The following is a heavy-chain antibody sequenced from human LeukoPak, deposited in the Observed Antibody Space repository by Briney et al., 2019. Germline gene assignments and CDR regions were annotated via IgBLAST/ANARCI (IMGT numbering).Heavy chain of an antibody. V-gene: IGHV4-38-2*01. CDR3: ASEVSSVAAFDY. J-gene: IGHJ4*02. Sequence: PSETLSLTCAVSGYSISSGYYWGWIRQPPGKGLEWIGSIYHSGSTYYNPSLKSRVTISVDTSKNQFSLKLSSATAADTAVYYCASEVSSVAAFDYWGQGTLVTVSS. D-gene: IGHD2-15*01. CDR2: IYHSGST. CDR1: GYSISSGYY.